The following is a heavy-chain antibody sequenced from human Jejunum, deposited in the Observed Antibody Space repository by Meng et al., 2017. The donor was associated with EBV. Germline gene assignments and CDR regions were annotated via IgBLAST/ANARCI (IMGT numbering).Heavy chain of an antibody. CDR2: SYHGGGT. J-gene: IGHJ4*02. V-gene: IGHV4-4*02. CDR3: AGNGYYALEY. Sequence: VPSRESGTRLGEPSGTLSLTCVVSCASNSDNYWWRGVRQPPGKGLEWLGESYHGGGTNYNPSIESRVTISVDKSKNQFSLKLNSVTAADTAVYYCAGNGYYALEYWGPGILVTVSS. D-gene: IGHD3-22*01. CDR1: CASNSDNYW.